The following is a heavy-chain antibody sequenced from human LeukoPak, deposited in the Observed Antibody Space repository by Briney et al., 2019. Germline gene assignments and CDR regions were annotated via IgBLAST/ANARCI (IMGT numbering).Heavy chain of an antibody. J-gene: IGHJ4*02. CDR3: AKSLRVAAGKYYFDY. Sequence: GGSLRLSCAASGFTFNNYAMSWVRQAPGKGLEWVSSISASGGSTYNADSVKGRFTISRDNPKNTLYLQMNSLRAEDTAVYFCAKSLRVAAGKYYFDYWGQGTLVTVSP. D-gene: IGHD6-13*01. CDR2: ISASGGST. V-gene: IGHV3-23*01. CDR1: GFTFNNYA.